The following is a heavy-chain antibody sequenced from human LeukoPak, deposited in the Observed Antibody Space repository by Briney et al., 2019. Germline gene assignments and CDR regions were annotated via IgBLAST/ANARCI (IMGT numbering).Heavy chain of an antibody. V-gene: IGHV3-7*03. CDR1: GSTFSSHW. J-gene: IGHJ4*02. CDR2: IKQRGSEK. Sequence: GGSLRLSCAASGSTFSSHWMNWVRQPPGKGLEWVANIKQRGSEKYYVDSVKGRFTISRDDSKNSLFLQMNSLRTEDTAVYYCVRAIGANVSYWGQGTLVTVSS. D-gene: IGHD3-10*01. CDR3: VRAIGANVSY.